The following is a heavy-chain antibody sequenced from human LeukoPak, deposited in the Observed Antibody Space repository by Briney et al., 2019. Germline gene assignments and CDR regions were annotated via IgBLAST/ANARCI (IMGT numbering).Heavy chain of an antibody. D-gene: IGHD5-18*01. V-gene: IGHV1-69*06. J-gene: IGHJ4*02. CDR3: ALSWGYSYGYDY. CDR1: GGTFSSYA. Sequence: GASVKLSCTASGGTFSSYAISWVRQAPGQGLEWMGGIIPIFGTANYAQKFQGRVTITADKSTSTAYMELNSLRSEDTAVYYCALSWGYSYGYDYWGQGTLVTVSS. CDR2: IIPIFGTA.